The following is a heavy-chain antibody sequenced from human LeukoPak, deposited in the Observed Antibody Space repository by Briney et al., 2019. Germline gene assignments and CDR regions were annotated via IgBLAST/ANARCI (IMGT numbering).Heavy chain of an antibody. J-gene: IGHJ4*02. CDR2: IKQDGSEK. CDR3: ARDQGRWLQRYFDY. V-gene: IGHV3-7*01. CDR1: GFTFSSYW. Sequence: PGGSLRLSCAASGFTFSSYWMSWVRQAPGKGPEWVANIKQDGSEKYYVDSVKGRFTISRDNAKNSLYLQMNSLRAEDTAVYYCARDQGRWLQRYFDYWGQGTLVTVSS. D-gene: IGHD5-24*01.